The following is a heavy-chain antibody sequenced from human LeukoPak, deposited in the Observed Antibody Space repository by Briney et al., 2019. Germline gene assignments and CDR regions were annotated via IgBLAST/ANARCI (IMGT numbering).Heavy chain of an antibody. CDR1: GFTFSSYG. Sequence: GGSLRLSCAASGFTFSSYGMHWVRQAPGKGLEWVAVISYDGSNKYYADSVKGRFTISRDNSKNTLYLQMNSLRAEDTAVYYCAKDDSSGYYPDYYFDYWGQGTLVTVSS. D-gene: IGHD3-22*01. CDR2: ISYDGSNK. CDR3: AKDDSSGYYPDYYFDY. V-gene: IGHV3-30*18. J-gene: IGHJ4*02.